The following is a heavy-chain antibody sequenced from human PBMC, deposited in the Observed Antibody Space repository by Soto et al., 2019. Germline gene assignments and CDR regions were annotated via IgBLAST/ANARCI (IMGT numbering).Heavy chain of an antibody. J-gene: IGHJ6*02. CDR3: ARDLMTIFGVDYYYYYGMDV. Sequence: ASVKVSCKASGYTFTSYYMHWVRQAPGQGLEWMGIINPSGGSTSYAQKFQGRVTMTRDTSTSTVYMELSSLRSEDTAVYYCARDLMTIFGVDYYYYYGMDVWGQGTTVTDSS. CDR1: GYTFTSYY. CDR2: INPSGGST. V-gene: IGHV1-46*01. D-gene: IGHD3-3*01.